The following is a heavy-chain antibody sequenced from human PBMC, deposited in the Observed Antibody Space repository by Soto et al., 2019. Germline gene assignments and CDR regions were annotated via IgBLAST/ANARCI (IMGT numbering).Heavy chain of an antibody. CDR2: ISYDGSNK. CDR3: VRDRANWNERYGGMDV. CDR1: GFTFSSYA. J-gene: IGHJ6*02. D-gene: IGHD1-1*01. V-gene: IGHV3-30-3*01. Sequence: PGGSLRLSCAASGFTFSSYAMHWVRQAPGKGLEWVAVISYDGSNKYYADSVKGRFTISRDNSKNTLYLQMNSLRAEDTAVFYCVRDRANWNERYGGMDVWGQGTTVTVSS.